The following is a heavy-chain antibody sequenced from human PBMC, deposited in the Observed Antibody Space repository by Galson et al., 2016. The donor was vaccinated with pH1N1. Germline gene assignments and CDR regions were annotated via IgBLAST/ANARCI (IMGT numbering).Heavy chain of an antibody. CDR1: GFTFSNYW. CDR2: KKEDGSET. J-gene: IGHJ4*02. Sequence: SLRLSCAASGFTFSNYWMHWVRQVPGKGLEWVANKKEDGSETYYVDSVRGRFTISRDNAKNSLYLQLNSLRDEDTALYYCARAIGSRSAYWGQGTLVTVSS. V-gene: IGHV3-7*01. CDR3: ARAIGSRSAY. D-gene: IGHD3-16*02.